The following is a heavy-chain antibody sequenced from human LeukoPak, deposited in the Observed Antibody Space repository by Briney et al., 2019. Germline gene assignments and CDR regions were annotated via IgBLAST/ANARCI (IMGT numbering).Heavy chain of an antibody. Sequence: GGSLRLSCAASGFTFSSSRMHWVCQAPEKGLEWVADIKCDGSERYYVDSVKGRLTISRDNAKNSLYLQVNSPRAEDTAVYYCARGGYDFDYWGQGTLVTVSS. CDR1: GFTFSSSR. J-gene: IGHJ4*02. V-gene: IGHV3-52*01. CDR2: IKCDGSER. D-gene: IGHD3-3*01. CDR3: ARGGYDFDY.